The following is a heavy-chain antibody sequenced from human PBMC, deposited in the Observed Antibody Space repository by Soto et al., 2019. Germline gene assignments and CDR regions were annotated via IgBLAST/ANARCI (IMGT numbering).Heavy chain of an antibody. Sequence: QEHLVESGGGAVQPGRSLRLSCAASRSIFSGYGMHWVRQAPGKGLEWVAVICYDGRNKYYADSVKGRFTISRDNSKNMLYRQMDSLRVEDTAVYYCARDGIGGTVFRGFCDYWGQGTLVTVSS. V-gene: IGHV3-33*01. CDR2: ICYDGRNK. CDR1: RSIFSGYG. J-gene: IGHJ4*02. D-gene: IGHD1-7*01. CDR3: ARDGIGGTVFRGFCDY.